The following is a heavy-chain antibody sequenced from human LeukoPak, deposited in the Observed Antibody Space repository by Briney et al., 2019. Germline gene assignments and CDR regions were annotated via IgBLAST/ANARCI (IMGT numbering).Heavy chain of an antibody. J-gene: IGHJ4*02. D-gene: IGHD3-10*01. CDR2: IYYSGST. CDR1: GGSISSYY. V-gene: IGHV4-59*01. CDR3: ARMVRGVSPPYFDY. Sequence: SETLSLTCTVSGGSISSYYWSWIRQPPGKGLEWIGYIYYSGSTNYNPSLKSRVTISVDTSKNQFSLKLSSVTAADTAVYYCARMVRGVSPPYFDYWGQGTLVTVSS.